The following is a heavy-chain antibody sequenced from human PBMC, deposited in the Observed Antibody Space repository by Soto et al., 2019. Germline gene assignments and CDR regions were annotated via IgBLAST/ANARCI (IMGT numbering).Heavy chain of an antibody. CDR1: GFTFSTYA. V-gene: IGHV3-23*01. Sequence: EVQLLDFGGGLVQPGGSLRLSCAASGFTFSTYAMSWVRQAPGKGLQWVSGLYGSGRGISYADSVKGRFTISRDNSTDVLYLEMRSLRGEDTAVYYCAKDRQPDGLWPFDHWGQGTLVIVSS. CDR2: LYGSGRGI. J-gene: IGHJ4*02. CDR3: AKDRQPDGLWPFDH. D-gene: IGHD2-8*01.